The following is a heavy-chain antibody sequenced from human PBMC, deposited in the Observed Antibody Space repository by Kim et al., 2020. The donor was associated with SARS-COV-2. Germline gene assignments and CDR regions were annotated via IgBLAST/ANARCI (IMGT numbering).Heavy chain of an antibody. J-gene: IGHJ4*02. CDR3: AKDGGSGYSPPDY. D-gene: IGHD3-22*01. Sequence: YADSVKGRFTISRDNSKNTLYLQMNSLRAEETAVYYCAKDGGSGYSPPDYWGQGTLVTVSS. V-gene: IGHV3-30*02.